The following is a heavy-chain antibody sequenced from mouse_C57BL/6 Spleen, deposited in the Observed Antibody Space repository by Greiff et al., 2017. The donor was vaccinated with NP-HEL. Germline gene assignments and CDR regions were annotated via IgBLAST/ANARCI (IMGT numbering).Heavy chain of an antibody. V-gene: IGHV5-9*01. CDR2: ISGGGGNT. CDR3: ARHWGYDEDYAMDY. Sequence: EVQGVESGGGLVKPGGSLKLSCAASGFTFSSYTMSWVRQTPEKRLEWVATISGGGGNTYYPDSVKGRFTISRDNAKNTLYLQMSSLRSEDTALYYCARHWGYDEDYAMDYWGQGTSVTVSS. D-gene: IGHD2-2*01. CDR1: GFTFSSYT. J-gene: IGHJ4*01.